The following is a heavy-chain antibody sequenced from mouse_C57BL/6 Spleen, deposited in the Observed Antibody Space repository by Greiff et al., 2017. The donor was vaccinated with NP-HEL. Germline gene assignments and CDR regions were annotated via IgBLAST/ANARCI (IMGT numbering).Heavy chain of an antibody. Sequence: EVKLMESGGGLVQPGGSLKLSCAASGFTFSDYGMAWVRQAPRKGPEWVAFISNLAYSIYYADTVTGRFTISRWNAKNTLYLEMSSLRSEDTAMYYCARHELGLAYWGQGTLVTVSA. V-gene: IGHV5-15*01. CDR2: ISNLAYSI. J-gene: IGHJ3*01. CDR3: ARHELGLAY. D-gene: IGHD4-1*01. CDR1: GFTFSDYG.